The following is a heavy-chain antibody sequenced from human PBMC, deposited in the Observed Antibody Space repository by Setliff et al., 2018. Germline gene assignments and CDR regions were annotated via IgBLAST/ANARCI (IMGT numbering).Heavy chain of an antibody. D-gene: IGHD3-22*01. CDR1: GVPVSRHY. Sequence: SETLSLTCIVSGVPVSRHYWSWIRQPPGKTLEWIGYIYTGGSTTYNPSLKSRVTMSVDISKSQFSLKLTSVTPADTAVYFCARMTLWDNSAYYPDFWGRGTLVTVSS. J-gene: IGHJ4*02. V-gene: IGHV4-59*02. CDR3: ARMTLWDNSAYYPDF. CDR2: IYTGGST.